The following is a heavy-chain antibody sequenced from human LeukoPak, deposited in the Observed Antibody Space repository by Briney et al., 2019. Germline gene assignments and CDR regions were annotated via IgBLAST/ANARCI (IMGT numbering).Heavy chain of an antibody. J-gene: IGHJ6*03. D-gene: IGHD3-3*01. CDR2: INWNGGST. CDR3: AREHGDFDFWSGSNYYYYMDV. V-gene: IGHV3-20*04. Sequence: PGGSLRLSCAASGFTFDDYGMSWVRQAPGKGLESVSGINWNGGSTGYADSVKGRFTISRDNAKNSLYLQMNSLRAEDTALYYCAREHGDFDFWSGSNYYYYMDVWGKGTTVTVSS. CDR1: GFTFDDYG.